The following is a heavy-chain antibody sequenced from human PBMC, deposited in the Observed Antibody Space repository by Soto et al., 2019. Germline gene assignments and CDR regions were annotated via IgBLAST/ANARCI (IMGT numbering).Heavy chain of an antibody. V-gene: IGHV2-5*02. CDR1: GFSLSTSGVG. J-gene: IGHJ4*02. CDR2: IYWDDDK. CDR3: AHRGPRDSGYDYDYYDSSGYSSHFDY. Sequence: GSGPTLVNPTQTLTLTCTFSGFSLSTSGVGVGWIRQPPGKALEWLALIYWDDDKRYSPSLKSRLTITKDTSKNQVVLTMTNMVPVDTATYYCAHRGPRDSGYDYDYYDSSGYSSHFDYWGQGTLVTVSS. D-gene: IGHD3-22*01.